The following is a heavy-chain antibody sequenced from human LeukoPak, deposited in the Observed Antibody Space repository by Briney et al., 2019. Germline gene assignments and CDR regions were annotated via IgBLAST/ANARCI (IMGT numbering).Heavy chain of an antibody. CDR2: IYGGGST. CDR1: GFTVSTSY. CDR3: ARGYSSGWPDF. Sequence: GGPLRLSCAASGFTVSTSYMNWVRQAPGKGLEWVSVIYGGGSTYYADSVRGRFTISRDNSKNTLYLQMNSLRAEDTALYFCARGYSSGWPDFWGQGTLVTVSS. J-gene: IGHJ4*02. D-gene: IGHD6-25*01. V-gene: IGHV3-53*01.